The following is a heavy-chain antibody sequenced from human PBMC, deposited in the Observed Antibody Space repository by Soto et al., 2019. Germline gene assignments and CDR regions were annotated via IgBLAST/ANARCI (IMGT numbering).Heavy chain of an antibody. CDR1: GYSFTIYW. J-gene: IGHJ4*01. CDR2: IDPSDSYT. V-gene: IGHV5-10-1*01. Sequence: GESLEISCKGSGYSFTIYWISWVRQMPGKGLDWMGRIDPSDSYTNYSPSFQGHVTISADKSISTAYLQWSSLKASDTAMYYCACSRDLVAASYFDYWGHGTLVTVSS. CDR3: ACSRDLVAASYFDY. D-gene: IGHD2-15*01.